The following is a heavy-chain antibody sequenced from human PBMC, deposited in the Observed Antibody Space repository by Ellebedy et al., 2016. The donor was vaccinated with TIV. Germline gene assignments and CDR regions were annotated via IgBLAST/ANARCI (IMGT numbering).Heavy chain of an antibody. V-gene: IGHV3-23*01. CDR2: ISNSGDST. J-gene: IGHJ4*02. CDR3: ANVVDTAMVYFDY. CDR1: GFTFSSYA. Sequence: GGSLRLSXAASGFTFSSYAMRWVRQAPGKGLEWVSGISNSGDSTYYADSVKGRFTISRDNSKNTLYLQMNSLRAEDTAVYYCANVVDTAMVYFDYWGQGTLVTVSS. D-gene: IGHD5-18*01.